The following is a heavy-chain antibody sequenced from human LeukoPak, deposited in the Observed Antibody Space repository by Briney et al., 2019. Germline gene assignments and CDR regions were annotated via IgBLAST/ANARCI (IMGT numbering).Heavy chain of an antibody. Sequence: PGGSLRLSCAASGFTFSSYAMHWVRQAPGKGLEWVAVISYDGSNKYYADSVKGRFTISRDNSKNTLYLQMNSLRAEDTAVYYCARDQYYDILTGSYYYYGMDVWGQGTTVTVSS. D-gene: IGHD3-9*01. V-gene: IGHV3-30-3*01. CDR1: GFTFSSYA. CDR3: ARDQYYDILTGSYYYYGMDV. J-gene: IGHJ6*02. CDR2: ISYDGSNK.